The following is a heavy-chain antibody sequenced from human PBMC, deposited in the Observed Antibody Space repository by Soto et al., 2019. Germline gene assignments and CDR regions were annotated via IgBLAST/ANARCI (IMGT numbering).Heavy chain of an antibody. J-gene: IGHJ4*02. CDR2: INHSGST. CDR3: ARPRWLQPIFDY. V-gene: IGHV4-34*01. Sequence: QVQLQQWGAGLLKPSETLSLTCAVYGGSISGYYWSWIRQPPGKGLEWIGEINHSGSTNYNPSLKSRVTISVDTSKNQFSLKLSSVTAADTAVYYCARPRWLQPIFDYWGQGTLVTVSS. CDR1: GGSISGYY. D-gene: IGHD5-12*01.